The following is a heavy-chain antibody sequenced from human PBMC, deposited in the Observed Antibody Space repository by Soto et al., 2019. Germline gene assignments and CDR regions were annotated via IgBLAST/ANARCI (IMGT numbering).Heavy chain of an antibody. D-gene: IGHD6-13*01. CDR1: GFTFSNYE. Sequence: EAQLVESGGGLVQPGGSLRLSCAASGFTFSNYEMHWVRQAPGKGLEYVSGISNNGAHTDYAKSVKGRFTISRDNSEHTLYLQRGSRRAEDMALYYCARRGYGSRGPNFYMDVWGKGTTVTVSS. V-gene: IGHV3-64*01. CDR2: ISNNGAHT. CDR3: ARRGYGSRGPNFYMDV. J-gene: IGHJ6*03.